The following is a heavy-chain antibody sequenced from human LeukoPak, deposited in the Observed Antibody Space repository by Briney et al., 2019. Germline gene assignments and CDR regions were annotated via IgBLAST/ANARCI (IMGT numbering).Heavy chain of an antibody. CDR3: ARLPYLYCSGGSCSY. Sequence: PSETLSLTCTVSGGSISSYYWSWVRQPPGKGLEWIVYIYYDGSTNYNPSLKSRVIISVDTSQNQFSLKLNSVTAADTAVYYCARLPYLYCSGGSCSYWGQGTLVTASS. V-gene: IGHV4-59*08. CDR2: IYYDGST. CDR1: GGSISSYY. D-gene: IGHD2-15*01. J-gene: IGHJ4*02.